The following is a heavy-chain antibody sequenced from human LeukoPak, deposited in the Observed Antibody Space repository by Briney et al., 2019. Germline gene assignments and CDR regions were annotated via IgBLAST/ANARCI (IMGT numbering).Heavy chain of an antibody. Sequence: PGGSLRLSCAASGFTFSSYDMHWVRQATGKGLEWVSAIGTAGDTYYPGSVKGRFTISRENAKNSLYLQMNSLRAGDTAVYYCARGGNRYCSGGSCYMFDYWGQGTQVTVSS. V-gene: IGHV3-13*01. CDR1: GFTFSSYD. CDR3: ARGGNRYCSGGSCYMFDY. D-gene: IGHD2-15*01. J-gene: IGHJ4*02. CDR2: IGTAGDT.